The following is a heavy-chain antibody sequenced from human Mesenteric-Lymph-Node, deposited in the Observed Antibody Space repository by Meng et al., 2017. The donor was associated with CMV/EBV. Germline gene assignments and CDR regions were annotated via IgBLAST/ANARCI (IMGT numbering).Heavy chain of an antibody. V-gene: IGHV4-34*01. Sequence: GSLRLSCAVYGGSFSGYYWSWIRQPPGKGLEWIGEINHSGSTNYNPSLKSRVTISVDTSKNQFSLKLSPVTAADTAVYYCARGRSGSYVDYWGQGTLVTVSS. CDR3: ARGRSGSYVDY. CDR2: INHSGST. D-gene: IGHD1-26*01. J-gene: IGHJ4*02. CDR1: GGSFSGYY.